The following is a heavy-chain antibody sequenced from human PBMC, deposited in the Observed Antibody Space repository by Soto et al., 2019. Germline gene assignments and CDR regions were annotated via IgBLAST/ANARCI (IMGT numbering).Heavy chain of an antibody. CDR2: IYSGGST. CDR3: ARDGNYYDSSGYFEN. J-gene: IGHJ4*02. V-gene: IGHV3-66*01. CDR1: GFTVSSNY. Sequence: GGSLRLSCAASGFTVSSNYMSWVRQAPGKGLEWVSVIYSGGSTYYADSVKGRFTISRDNSKNTLYLQMNSLRAEDTAVYYCARDGNYYDSSGYFENWGQGTLVTVSS. D-gene: IGHD3-22*01.